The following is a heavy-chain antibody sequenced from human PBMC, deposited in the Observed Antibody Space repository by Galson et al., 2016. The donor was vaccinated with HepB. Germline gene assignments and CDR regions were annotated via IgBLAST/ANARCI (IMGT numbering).Heavy chain of an antibody. Sequence: SLRLSCAASGFTFSKYAMHWVRQAPGKGLEWLAILSVDGISTFYADSVKGRFTISRDNAKSSLYLQMNSLRVEDTAVYYCARWVGGSDCWGQGTLVTVSS. J-gene: IGHJ4*02. D-gene: IGHD3-10*01. V-gene: IGHV3-30-3*01. CDR1: GFTFSKYA. CDR2: LSVDGIST. CDR3: ARWVGGSDC.